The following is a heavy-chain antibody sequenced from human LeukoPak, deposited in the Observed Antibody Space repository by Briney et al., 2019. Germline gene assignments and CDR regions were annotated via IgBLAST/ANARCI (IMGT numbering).Heavy chain of an antibody. CDR3: ASTRYCSSTSCSYDAFDI. CDR2: IYYSGST. Sequence: SETLSLTCTVSGGSISSYYWSWIRQPPGKGLEWIGYIYYSGSTNYNPSLKSRVTISVDTSKNQFSLKLSSVTAADTAVYYCASTRYCSSTSCSYDAFDIWGQGTMVTVSS. D-gene: IGHD2-2*01. J-gene: IGHJ3*02. V-gene: IGHV4-59*01. CDR1: GGSISSYY.